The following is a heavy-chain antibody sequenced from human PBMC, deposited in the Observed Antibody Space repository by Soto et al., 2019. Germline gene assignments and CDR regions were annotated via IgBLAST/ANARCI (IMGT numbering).Heavy chain of an antibody. V-gene: IGHV3-30*18. Sequence: VKLVESGGGVVQPGGSLRLSCAASGFTFNIYGMHWLRQAPDKGLEWVALISYDGSNQYYADSVKGRFTISRDNSKNTLFLQMNSLRADDTAVYYCAKDQASGQGSFDSWGQGTLVTVSS. CDR1: GFTFNIYG. J-gene: IGHJ4*02. CDR3: AKDQASGQGSFDS. CDR2: ISYDGSNQ.